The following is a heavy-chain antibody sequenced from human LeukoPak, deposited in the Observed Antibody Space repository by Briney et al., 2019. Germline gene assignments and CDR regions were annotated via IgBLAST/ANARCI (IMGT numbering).Heavy chain of an antibody. V-gene: IGHV4-31*03. Sequence: PSQTLSLTCTVSGGSISSGGYYWSWIRQHPGKGLEWIGYIYYSGSTYYNPSLKSRVTISVDTSKNQFSLKLSSVTAADTAVYYCARRDTQNDHNWFDPWGQGTLVTVSS. CDR2: IYYSGST. D-gene: IGHD1-1*01. J-gene: IGHJ5*02. CDR1: GGSISSGGYY. CDR3: ARRDTQNDHNWFDP.